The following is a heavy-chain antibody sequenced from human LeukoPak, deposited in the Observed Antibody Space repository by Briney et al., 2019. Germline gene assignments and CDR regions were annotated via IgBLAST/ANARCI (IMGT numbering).Heavy chain of an antibody. Sequence: QTGGSLRLSCAASGFSFSSNGMSWVRQGPGRGLQWVSAITGSGESTFYADSVKGRFTISRDNSKNTLYLRMNSLRVEDTAVYYCARAEFMVRGVIMDYWGQGTRVTVSS. D-gene: IGHD3-10*01. CDR1: GFSFSSNG. V-gene: IGHV3-23*01. CDR3: ARAEFMVRGVIMDY. CDR2: ITGSGEST. J-gene: IGHJ4*02.